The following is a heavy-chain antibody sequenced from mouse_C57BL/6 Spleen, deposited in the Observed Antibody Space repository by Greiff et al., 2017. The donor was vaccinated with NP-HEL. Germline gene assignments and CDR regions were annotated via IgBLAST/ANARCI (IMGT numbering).Heavy chain of an antibody. Sequence: VQLQQSGPELVKPGASVKISCKASGYTFTDYYMNWVKQSHGKSLEWIGDINPNNGGTSYNQKFKGKATLTVDKSSSTAYMELRSLTSEDSAVYYCARSGLPYLDYWGQGTTLTVSS. D-gene: IGHD2-1*01. V-gene: IGHV1-26*01. CDR1: GYTFTDYY. CDR3: ARSGLPYLDY. CDR2: INPNNGGT. J-gene: IGHJ2*01.